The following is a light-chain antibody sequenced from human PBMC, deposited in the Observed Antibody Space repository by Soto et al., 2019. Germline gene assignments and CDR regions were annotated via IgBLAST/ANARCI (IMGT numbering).Light chain of an antibody. CDR2: AAS. Sequence: DIQLTQSPSFLSASVGVRVTITCRASQDINTYLAWYQQKPGKAHKLLIFAASTLQNGVPSRFSGSGSGKEFTVTSTSLQPEDFATYYCQQRKSYPLTFGQGTRLEIK. CDR3: QQRKSYPLT. V-gene: IGKV1-9*01. CDR1: QDINTY. J-gene: IGKJ5*01.